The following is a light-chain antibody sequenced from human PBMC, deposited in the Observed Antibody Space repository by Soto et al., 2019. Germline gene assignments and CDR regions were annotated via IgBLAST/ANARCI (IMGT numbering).Light chain of an antibody. CDR1: SSNIARNT. Sequence: QSVLTQPPSASGTAGQRVTISCSGTSSNIARNTVNWYQQFPGTAPKLLIFNNNQRPSGVPDRFSGSKSGTSASLSISGLRSADEADYYCATWDDSLNGVIFGGGTKLTVL. CDR2: NNN. CDR3: ATWDDSLNGVI. J-gene: IGLJ2*01. V-gene: IGLV1-44*01.